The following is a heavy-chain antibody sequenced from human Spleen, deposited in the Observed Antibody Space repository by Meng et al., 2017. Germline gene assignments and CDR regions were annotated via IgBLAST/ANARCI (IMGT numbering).Heavy chain of an antibody. CDR2: IHYSGST. CDR1: GVSISSYY. V-gene: IGHV4-59*01. CDR3: ARGGPIDY. Sequence: QVQLLESGPGLVMPSATLSLTCTVSGVSISSYYWSWIRQPPGKGVEWIGYIHYSGSTNYNPSLKSRVTISVDTSKNQFSLRLSSVTAADTVVYYCARGGPIDYWGQGTLVTVSS. D-gene: IGHD1-26*01. J-gene: IGHJ4*02.